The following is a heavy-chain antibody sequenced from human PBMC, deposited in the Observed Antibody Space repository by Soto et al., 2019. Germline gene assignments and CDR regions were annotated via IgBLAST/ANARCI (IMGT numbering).Heavy chain of an antibody. J-gene: IGHJ6*02. CDR1: GFTFTSYA. V-gene: IGHV3-30-3*01. Sequence: QVQLVESGGGVVQPGRSLRLSCAASGFTFTSYAMHWVRQAPGKGLEWGAVISNDGSNYYYADSVRGRFTISRDNTKNTLFLQMSSLRGEDSGVYYCARGTTLAIFDYGMDVWGQGTTVTVSS. D-gene: IGHD3-3*01. CDR3: ARGTTLAIFDYGMDV. CDR2: ISNDGSNY.